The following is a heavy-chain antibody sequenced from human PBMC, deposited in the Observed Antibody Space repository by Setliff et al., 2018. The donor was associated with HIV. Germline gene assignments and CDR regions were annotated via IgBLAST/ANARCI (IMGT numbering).Heavy chain of an antibody. CDR3: ARHSSGWFHPDY. D-gene: IGHD6-19*01. Sequence: PSETLSLTCTVSGGSISSGSFYWGWIRQPPGKGLEWIGTIYHSGTTYYNPSLKSRVTISVDMSKNQFSLKLSSVTAADTAVYYCARHSSGWFHPDYWGQGTPVTVSS. J-gene: IGHJ4*02. V-gene: IGHV4-39*01. CDR1: GGSISSGSFY. CDR2: IYHSGTT.